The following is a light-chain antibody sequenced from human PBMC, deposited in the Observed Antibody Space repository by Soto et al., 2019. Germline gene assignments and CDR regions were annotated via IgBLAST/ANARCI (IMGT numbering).Light chain of an antibody. CDR1: HSFSSHF. Sequence: IVLAQSPGTLSLSPGDRATLSCRASHSFSSHFLAWYQQKPGQAPRLLIHGTSSRATGIPDRFSGSGSGTDFTLTINSLEPEDFAVYYCQHFGSSLRTFGQGTKVDIK. V-gene: IGKV3-20*01. J-gene: IGKJ1*01. CDR3: QHFGSSLRT. CDR2: GTS.